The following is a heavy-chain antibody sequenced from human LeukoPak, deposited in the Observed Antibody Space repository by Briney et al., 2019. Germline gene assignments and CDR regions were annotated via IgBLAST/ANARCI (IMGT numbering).Heavy chain of an antibody. D-gene: IGHD3-3*01. CDR2: IYHSGST. V-gene: IGHV4-38-2*01. J-gene: IGHJ4*02. CDR3: ARQAPYDFWSGYHYYFDY. Sequence: SETLSLXCAVSGYSISSGYYWGWIRQPPGRGLEWIGSIYHSGSTYYNPSLKSRVTISVDTSKNQFSLKLSSVTAADTAVYYCARQAPYDFWSGYHYYFDYWGQGTLVTVSS. CDR1: GYSISSGYY.